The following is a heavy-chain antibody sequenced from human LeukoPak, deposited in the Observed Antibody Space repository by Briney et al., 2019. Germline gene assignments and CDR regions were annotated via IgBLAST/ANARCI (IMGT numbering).Heavy chain of an antibody. V-gene: IGHV3-33*08. CDR2: IGNDAKTT. Sequence: GGSLRLSCAASGFTFSIYGTHWVRQAPGKGLEWVAVIGNDAKTTYYADSVKGRFTISRDNAKNSLYLQMNSLRAEDTAVYYCARESSPEDAFDIWGQGTMVTVSS. CDR3: ARESSPEDAFDI. CDR1: GFTFSIYG. D-gene: IGHD1-14*01. J-gene: IGHJ3*02.